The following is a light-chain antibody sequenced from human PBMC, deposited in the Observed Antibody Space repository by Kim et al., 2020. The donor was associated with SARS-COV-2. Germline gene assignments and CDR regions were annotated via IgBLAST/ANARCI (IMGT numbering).Light chain of an antibody. V-gene: IGLV3-19*01. CDR1: NRRNNK. J-gene: IGLJ2*01. CDR3: NSRGVSDDYIVV. Sequence: GQTVKITCQGDNRRNNKSSGYQQKPGQAPLLVIYNKDRRPSGVPDRFSASSSGNTASLTITGAQAEDEADYYCNSRGVSDDYIVVFGGGTQLTVL. CDR2: NKD.